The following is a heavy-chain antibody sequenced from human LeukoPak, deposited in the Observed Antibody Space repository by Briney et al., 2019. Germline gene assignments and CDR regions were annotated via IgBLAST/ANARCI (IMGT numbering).Heavy chain of an antibody. J-gene: IGHJ4*02. CDR3: ARDPIYSDHSGYYFDY. Sequence: GGSLRLSCAASGFSVSSYGMSWVRQAPGKGLEWISAISVNGDTTYYADSVKGRFIISRDNSENTLYLQMNSVRAEDTAVYYCARDPIYSDHSGYYFDYWGQGTLVIVSS. D-gene: IGHD3-22*01. CDR1: GFSVSSYG. CDR2: ISVNGDTT. V-gene: IGHV3-23*01.